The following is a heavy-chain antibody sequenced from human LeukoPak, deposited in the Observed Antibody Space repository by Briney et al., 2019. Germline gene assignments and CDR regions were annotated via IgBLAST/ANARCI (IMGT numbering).Heavy chain of an antibody. V-gene: IGHV4-34*01. J-gene: IGHJ3*02. CDR3: ARLPRRDLTMRIQDAFDI. CDR1: GGSFSGYY. Sequence: SETLSLTCAVYGGSFSGYYWSWIRQPPGKGLEWIGEINHSGSTNYNPSLKSRVTISVDTSKNQFSLKLSSVTAADTAVYYCARLPRRDLTMRIQDAFDIWGKGTMVTVSS. CDR2: INHSGST. D-gene: IGHD3-22*01.